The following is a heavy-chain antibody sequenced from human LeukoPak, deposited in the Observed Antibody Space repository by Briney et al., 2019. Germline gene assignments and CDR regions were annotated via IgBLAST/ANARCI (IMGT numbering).Heavy chain of an antibody. D-gene: IGHD7-27*01. Sequence: SGTLSLTCTVSGGSISSSYWSWIRQPPGKGLEWIGYINYSGSTNYNPSLKSRATVSVDTSTAHFSLKLSSATATDTAAYYCARHDPGWFDTWGQGTLVTVSS. CDR2: INYSGST. J-gene: IGHJ5*02. V-gene: IGHV4-59*08. CDR3: ARHDPGWFDT. CDR1: GGSISSSY.